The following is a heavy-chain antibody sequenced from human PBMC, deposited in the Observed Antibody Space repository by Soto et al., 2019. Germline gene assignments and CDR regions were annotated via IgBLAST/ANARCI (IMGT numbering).Heavy chain of an antibody. CDR3: AKANTSGWSAGYFDY. J-gene: IGHJ4*02. V-gene: IGHV3-23*01. Sequence: PGGSLRLSCAASGFYFSTHAMGWVRQAPGKGLEWVSSISGTLTTYYADSVKGQFTISRDNSKNTLYLQINSLRPDDTAVYFCAKANTSGWSAGYFDYWGQGA. CDR1: GFYFSTHA. CDR2: ISGTLTT. D-gene: IGHD6-19*01.